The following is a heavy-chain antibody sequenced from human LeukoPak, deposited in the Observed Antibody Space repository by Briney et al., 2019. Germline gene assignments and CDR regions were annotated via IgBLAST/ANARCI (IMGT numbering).Heavy chain of an antibody. D-gene: IGHD2-21*01. CDR2: IYYSGNT. CDR3: ARDVSSTLILDY. J-gene: IGHJ4*02. V-gene: IGHV4-30-4*08. Sequence: PSETLSLTCTVSGGSLSSGDYYWSWIRQPPGKGLEWIGYIYYSGNTYHNPSLKSRVTMSVDTSKNQFSLKLNSVTAADTAAYYCARDVSSTLILDYWGQGTLVTVSS. CDR1: GGSLSSGDYY.